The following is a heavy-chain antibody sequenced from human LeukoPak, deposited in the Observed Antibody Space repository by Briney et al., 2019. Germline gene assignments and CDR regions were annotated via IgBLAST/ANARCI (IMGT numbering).Heavy chain of an antibody. Sequence: ASVKVSCKASGGTFSSYAISWVRQAPGQGLEWMVGIIPIFGTANYAQKFQGRVTITADESTCTSYMELSSLRSGDTSVYYCARDYGSGSYYYKFDYWGQGTLVTVSS. CDR1: GGTFSSYA. J-gene: IGHJ4*02. CDR2: IIPIFGTA. V-gene: IGHV1-69*13. CDR3: ARDYGSGSYYYKFDY. D-gene: IGHD3-10*01.